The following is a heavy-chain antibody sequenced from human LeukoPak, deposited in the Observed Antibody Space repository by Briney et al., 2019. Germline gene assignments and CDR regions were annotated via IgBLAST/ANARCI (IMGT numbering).Heavy chain of an antibody. J-gene: IGHJ3*02. Sequence: GGSLRLSCAASGFTFSSYSMNWVRQVPGKGLEWVSSISSSSGYIYYADSLKGRFAISRDNSKNTLYLQMNSLRAEDTAVYYCARDRARYSYGYNAFDIWGQGTMVTVSS. CDR2: ISSSSGYI. D-gene: IGHD5-18*01. CDR3: ARDRARYSYGYNAFDI. CDR1: GFTFSSYS. V-gene: IGHV3-21*01.